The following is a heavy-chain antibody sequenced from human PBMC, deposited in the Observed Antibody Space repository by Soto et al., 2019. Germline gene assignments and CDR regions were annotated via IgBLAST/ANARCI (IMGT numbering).Heavy chain of an antibody. Sequence: QLQLQESGPGLVKPSETLSLTCTVSGGSISSSSYYWGWIRQPPGKGLEWIGSIYYSGSTYYNPSLKSRVTRSVDTAKNQFALKLSSVTAADTAGYYCARHLDEFWSGYATGYYYGMDVWGQGTTVTVSS. V-gene: IGHV4-39*01. J-gene: IGHJ6*02. CDR1: GGSISSSSYY. CDR3: ARHLDEFWSGYATGYYYGMDV. D-gene: IGHD3-3*01. CDR2: IYYSGST.